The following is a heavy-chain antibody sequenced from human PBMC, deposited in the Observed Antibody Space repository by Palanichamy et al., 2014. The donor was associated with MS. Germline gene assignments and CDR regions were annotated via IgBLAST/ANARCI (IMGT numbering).Heavy chain of an antibody. D-gene: IGHD5-18*01. CDR3: ARRGSYGYDY. V-gene: IGHV1-2*02. Sequence: QVQLVQSGAEVKKSGASVKVSCKTSGYTFTGYYMHWVRQAPGQGLEWTGWIDRNSGGTNYAQKFEGRVTMTRDTSISTAYMELSTLRSDDTAVYYCARRGSYGYDYWGQGTLVTVSS. CDR2: IDRNSGGT. CDR1: GYTFTGYY. J-gene: IGHJ4*02.